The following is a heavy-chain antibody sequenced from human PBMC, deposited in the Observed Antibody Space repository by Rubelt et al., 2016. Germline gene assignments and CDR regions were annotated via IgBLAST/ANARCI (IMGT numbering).Heavy chain of an antibody. CDR2: IYHSGST. Sequence: QVQLQESGPGLVKPSETLSLTCTVSGYSISSGYYWGWIRQPPGKGLEWIGSIYHSGSTYYNPSLKRRVTISVDTSKNQFSLKLSSVTAADTAVYYCARHGWGRFYWGQGTLVTVSS. CDR1: GYSISSGYY. D-gene: IGHD2-2*03. J-gene: IGHJ4*02. V-gene: IGHV4-38-2*02. CDR3: ARHGWGRFY.